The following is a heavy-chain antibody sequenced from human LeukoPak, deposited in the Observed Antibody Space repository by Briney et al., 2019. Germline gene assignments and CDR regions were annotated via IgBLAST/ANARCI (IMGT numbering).Heavy chain of an antibody. CDR2: INHSGST. Sequence: SETLSLTCAVYGGSFSGYYWSWIRRPPGKGLEWIGEINHSGSTNYNPSLKSRVTISVDTSKNQFSLKLSSVTAADTAVYYCARRPRIAAAGSYYYYMDVWGKGTTVTISS. D-gene: IGHD6-13*01. J-gene: IGHJ6*03. V-gene: IGHV4-34*01. CDR3: ARRPRIAAAGSYYYYMDV. CDR1: GGSFSGYY.